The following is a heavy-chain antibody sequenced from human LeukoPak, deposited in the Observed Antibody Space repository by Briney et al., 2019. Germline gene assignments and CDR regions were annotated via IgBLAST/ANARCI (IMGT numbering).Heavy chain of an antibody. J-gene: IGHJ4*02. CDR2: ISWNSGST. Sequence: GRSLRLSCAASGFTFHDYAMHWVRQAPGKGLEWVSGISWNSGSTGYADSVKGRFTISRDNAKNSLYLQMNSLRAEDTALYYCAKVRASYYGSGSYSYFDYWGQGTLVTVSS. CDR1: GFTFHDYA. D-gene: IGHD3-10*01. CDR3: AKVRASYYGSGSYSYFDY. V-gene: IGHV3-9*01.